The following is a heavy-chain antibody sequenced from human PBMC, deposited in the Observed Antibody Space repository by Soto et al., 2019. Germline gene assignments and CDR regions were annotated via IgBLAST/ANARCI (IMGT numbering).Heavy chain of an antibody. J-gene: IGHJ6*02. Sequence: PSETLSLTCAVSGGSISSNKWWSWVRQPPGKGLEWIGEIYHSGSTNYNPSLKSRVTVSVDKPKNQFSVKVSSVSAADTAVYYCASLSHLYLDYYGIEVWGQGTPVTVSS. CDR3: ASLSHLYLDYYGIEV. D-gene: IGHD3-16*02. CDR1: GGSISSNKW. V-gene: IGHV4-4*02. CDR2: IYHSGST.